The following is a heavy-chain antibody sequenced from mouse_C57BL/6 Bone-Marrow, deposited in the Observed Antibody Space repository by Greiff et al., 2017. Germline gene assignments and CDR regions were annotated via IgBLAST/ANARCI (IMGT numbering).Heavy chain of an antibody. CDR2: IHPNSGST. CDR3: ARGGIYYYGSSPHWYFDV. J-gene: IGHJ1*03. CDR1: GYTFTSYW. V-gene: IGHV1-64*01. Sequence: QVQLQQPGAELVKPGASVKLSCKASGYTFTSYWMHWVKQRPGQGLEWIGMIHPNSGSTNYNEKFKSKATLTVDKSSSTAYMQLSSLTSEDSAVYDCARGGIYYYGSSPHWYFDVWGTGTTVTVSS. D-gene: IGHD1-1*01.